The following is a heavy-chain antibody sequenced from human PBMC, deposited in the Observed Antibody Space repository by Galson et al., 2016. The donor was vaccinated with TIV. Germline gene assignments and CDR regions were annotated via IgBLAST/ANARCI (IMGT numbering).Heavy chain of an antibody. CDR1: RFIFSDYA. J-gene: IGHJ5*02. CDR2: IRGNGRET. V-gene: IGHV3-23*01. D-gene: IGHD2/OR15-2a*01. Sequence: SLRLSCAASRFIFSDYALSWVRQAPGKGLEWVSGIRGNGRETYYVDSVKGRFTISRDNSKNMLYLEMSSLRAEDTALYYCAKDSFYDSEAFDAWGQGTLVTVSS. CDR3: AKDSFYDSEAFDA.